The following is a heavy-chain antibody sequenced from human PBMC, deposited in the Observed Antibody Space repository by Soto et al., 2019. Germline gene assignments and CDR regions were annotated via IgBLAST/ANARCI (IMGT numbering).Heavy chain of an antibody. CDR3: ARMSGSRKGGYFDY. V-gene: IGHV4-61*01. Sequence: QVQLQESGPGLVKPSETLSLTCTVSGGSVSSGSYYWSWIRQPPGKGLEWIEYIYYSGSTNYNPSLKSRVNISVDTSKNQFSLKLSSVTAADTAVYYCARMSGSRKGGYFDYWGQGTLVTVSS. D-gene: IGHD1-26*01. CDR1: GGSVSSGSYY. J-gene: IGHJ4*02. CDR2: IYYSGST.